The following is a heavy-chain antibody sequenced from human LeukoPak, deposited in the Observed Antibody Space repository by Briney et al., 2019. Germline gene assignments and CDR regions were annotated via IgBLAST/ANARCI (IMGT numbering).Heavy chain of an antibody. CDR3: ARGDSSSYTFDY. D-gene: IGHD6-6*01. V-gene: IGHV4-59*01. CDR1: GFTFSSYA. CDR2: IYYSGST. Sequence: AGGSLRLSCAASGFTFSSYAMSWVRQAPGKGLEWIGYIYYSGSTNYNPSLKSRVTISVDTSKNQFSLKLSSVTAADTAVYYCARGDSSSYTFDYWGQGTLVTVSS. J-gene: IGHJ4*02.